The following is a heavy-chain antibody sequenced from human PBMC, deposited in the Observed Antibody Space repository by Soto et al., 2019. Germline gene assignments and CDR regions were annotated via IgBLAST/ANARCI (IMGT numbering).Heavy chain of an antibody. Sequence: GGSLRLSCAASGFTFSSYGMHWVRQAPGEGLEWVAVISYDGSNNYYADSVKGRFTISRDNSKNTLHLQMNSLQPEDTAVYYCARDWSRYSSGWYGLFDYWAQGTLVTVSS. D-gene: IGHD6-19*01. V-gene: IGHV3-30*03. CDR3: ARDWSRYSSGWYGLFDY. CDR2: ISYDGSNN. J-gene: IGHJ4*02. CDR1: GFTFSSYG.